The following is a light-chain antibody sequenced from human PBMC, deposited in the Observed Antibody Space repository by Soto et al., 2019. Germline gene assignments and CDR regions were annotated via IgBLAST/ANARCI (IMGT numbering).Light chain of an antibody. CDR1: SGAVSTSYY. J-gene: IGLJ3*02. CDR2: STN. Sequence: QTVVTQEPPFSVSPGGTVTLTCGLSSGAVSTSYYPSWYQQTPGQAPRTLIYSTNTRSSGVPDRFSGSILGNKAALTITGAQADDESDYYCLLYMGGGNWVFGGGTKLTVL. V-gene: IGLV8-61*01. CDR3: LLYMGGGNWV.